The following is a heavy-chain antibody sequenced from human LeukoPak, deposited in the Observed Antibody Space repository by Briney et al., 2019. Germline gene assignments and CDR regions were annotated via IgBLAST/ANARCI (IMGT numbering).Heavy chain of an antibody. CDR1: GGSISSSSYY. CDR2: IYYSGST. CDR3: ARSPPLYEMRDPQGQGPAPDFDY. D-gene: IGHD5/OR15-5a*01. V-gene: IGHV4-39*07. Sequence: SSETLSLTCTVSGGSISSSSYYWGWIRQPPGKGLEWIGSIYYSGSTYYNPSLKSRVTISVDTSKNQFSLKLSSVTAADTAVYYCARSPPLYEMRDPQGQGPAPDFDYWGQGTLVTVSS. J-gene: IGHJ4*02.